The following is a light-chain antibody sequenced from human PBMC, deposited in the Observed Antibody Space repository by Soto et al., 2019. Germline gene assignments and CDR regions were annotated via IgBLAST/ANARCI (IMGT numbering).Light chain of an antibody. J-gene: IGKJ1*01. V-gene: IGKV3-20*01. Sequence: EIVLTQSPGTLSLSPGERATLSSRASQSVSSNYLAWYQQKPGQAPRLLIYGASSRATGIPDRFSGSGSGTDFTLTISSLQSEDFAVYYCQQYNNWPPTFGQGTKVDI. CDR1: QSVSSNY. CDR3: QQYNNWPPT. CDR2: GAS.